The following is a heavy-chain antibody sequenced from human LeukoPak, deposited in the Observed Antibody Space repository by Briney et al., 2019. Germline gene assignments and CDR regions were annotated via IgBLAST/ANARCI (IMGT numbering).Heavy chain of an antibody. CDR1: GFTFSDYS. V-gene: IGHV3-15*07. D-gene: IGHD3-16*01. CDR2: IRSKADGPTEFPKT. Sequence: GGSLRLSCAVSGFTFSDYSMNWIRQAPGKGLEWVARIRSKADGPTEFPKTEYATPVKDRFTISRDDSQNKVYLQMSSLGTDDTAVYYCVWSSTRDLRFYLDQWGQGTLVTVSS. J-gene: IGHJ4*02. CDR3: VWSSTRDLRFYLDQ.